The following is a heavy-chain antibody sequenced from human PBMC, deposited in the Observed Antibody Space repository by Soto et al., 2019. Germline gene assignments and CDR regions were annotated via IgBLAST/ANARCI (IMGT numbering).Heavy chain of an antibody. CDR2: IWYDGSNK. J-gene: IGHJ6*02. CDR1: GFTFTSYG. Sequence: GGSLKLSCAAAGFTFTSYGMHWVRPAPGNGLEWVAAIWYDGSNKYYADSVKGRFTISRDNFKNTLYLQMNSLRAEDTAVYYCARDFYDFWSGPTLNRYYYGMDVWGQGT. V-gene: IGHV3-33*01. D-gene: IGHD3-3*01. CDR3: ARDFYDFWSGPTLNRYYYGMDV.